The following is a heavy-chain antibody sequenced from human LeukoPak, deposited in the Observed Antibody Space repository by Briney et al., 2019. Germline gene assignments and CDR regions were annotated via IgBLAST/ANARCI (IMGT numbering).Heavy chain of an antibody. V-gene: IGHV1-2*02. D-gene: IGHD3-10*02. CDR2: INLKNGAT. CDR1: GYTFAGSY. CDR3: VRDDAADVSVVREH. Sequence: GASVKVSCRASGYTFAGSYMNWVRHAPGQGLEWLGWINLKNGATKYSQKLQDRVTMTRDTSITTAYLELRRLRSDDTAMYYCVRDDAADVSVVREHWGQGTLVTVSS. J-gene: IGHJ4*02.